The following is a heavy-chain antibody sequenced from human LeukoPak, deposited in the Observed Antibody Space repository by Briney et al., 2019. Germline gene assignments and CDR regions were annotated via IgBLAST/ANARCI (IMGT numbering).Heavy chain of an antibody. V-gene: IGHV4-59*01. CDR1: GGSISSYN. CDR2: IYYTGST. CDR3: ARGASGWYWIDY. Sequence: SSETLSLTCTVAGGSISSYNWNWIRQSPGKGLEWIGNIYYTGSTNYNPSLRGRVTISVDTPKNQFSLKLSSVTAADTAVFYCARGASGWYWIDYWGQGILVTVSS. D-gene: IGHD6-19*01. J-gene: IGHJ4*02.